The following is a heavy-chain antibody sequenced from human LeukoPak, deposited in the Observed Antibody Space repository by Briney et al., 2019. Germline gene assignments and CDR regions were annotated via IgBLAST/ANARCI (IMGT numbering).Heavy chain of an antibody. CDR3: AREGVYYDILAAYYRPYYFDF. CDR1: GGSFSGYY. Sequence: SETLSLTCAVYGGSFSGYYWSWIRQPPRKGLDWIGEINHGGSTNYNPSLKSRLTISVDTSKNQFSLKLSSVTAADTAVYYCAREGVYYDILAAYYRPYYFDFWGQGTLVTVYS. CDR2: INHGGST. J-gene: IGHJ4*02. V-gene: IGHV4-34*01. D-gene: IGHD3-9*01.